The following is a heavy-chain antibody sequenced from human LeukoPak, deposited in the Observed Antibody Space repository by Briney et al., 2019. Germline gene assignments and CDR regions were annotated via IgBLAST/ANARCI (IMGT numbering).Heavy chain of an antibody. CDR1: GGSISRSGYS. CDR2: IYYTGST. D-gene: IGHD3-22*01. J-gene: IGHJ3*02. Sequence: PSETLSLTCAVSGGSISRSGYSWSWIRQPPGKGLEWIGYIYYTGSTYYNPSLKSRVTISVDTSKNQFSLKLSSVTAADTAVYYCARGTGYYDSSGYRRDAFDIWGQGTMVTVSS. CDR3: ARGTGYYDSSGYRRDAFDI. V-gene: IGHV4-30-4*07.